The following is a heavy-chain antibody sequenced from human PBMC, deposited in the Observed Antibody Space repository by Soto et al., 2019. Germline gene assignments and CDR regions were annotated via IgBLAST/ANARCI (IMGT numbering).Heavy chain of an antibody. J-gene: IGHJ4*02. V-gene: IGHV4-59*01. D-gene: IGHD5-18*01. CDR1: AGSISRYY. CDR2: ISYTVDA. Sequence: HVQLQESGPGLVKPSEPLSLTCSVSAGSISRYYWGWVRQSPGEGLEWIAHISYTVDASCNPSLTGRVTISLDTSKNQVAVSLMSVTAADSAVYYCVGSLMSRAMESFDYWGQGTLVTVTS. CDR3: VGSLMSRAMESFDY.